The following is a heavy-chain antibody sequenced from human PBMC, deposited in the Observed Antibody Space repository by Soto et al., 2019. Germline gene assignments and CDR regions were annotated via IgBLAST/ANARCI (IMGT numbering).Heavy chain of an antibody. CDR2: IYSGGST. V-gene: IGHV3-66*01. D-gene: IGHD6-6*01. CDR1: GFTVSSNY. Sequence: GGSLRLSCAASGFTVSSNYMSWVRQAPGKGLEWVSVIYSGGSTYYADSVKGRFTISRDNSKNTLYLQMNSLRAEDTAVYYCASPSIAERLGYWGQGTLVTVSS. J-gene: IGHJ4*02. CDR3: ASPSIAERLGY.